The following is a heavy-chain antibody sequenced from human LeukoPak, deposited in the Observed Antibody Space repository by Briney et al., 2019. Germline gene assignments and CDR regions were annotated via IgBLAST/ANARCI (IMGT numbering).Heavy chain of an antibody. V-gene: IGHV4-61*02. CDR3: AVGGTHDY. D-gene: IGHD2-15*01. CDR1: GGSISSGSYY. CDR2: IYTSGST. Sequence: SETLSLTCTVSGGSISSGSYYWSWIRQPAGKGLEWIGRIYTSGSTNYNPSLKSRVTIPVDTSKNQFSLKLSSVAAADTAVYYCAVGGTHDYWGQGTLVTVSS. J-gene: IGHJ4*02.